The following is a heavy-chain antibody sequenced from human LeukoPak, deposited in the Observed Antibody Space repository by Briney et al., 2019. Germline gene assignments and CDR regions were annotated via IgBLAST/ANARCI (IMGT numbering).Heavy chain of an antibody. CDR1: GFSFIHSW. J-gene: IGHJ4*02. CDR3: TTEPRD. V-gene: IGHV3-15*01. Sequence: GSLRLSCAASGFSFIHSWMSWVRQAPGKGLEWVGRIKSKKDGGAIDYAAPVKGRLTISRDDSKNMVYLQISSLKTEDTAVYYCTTEPRDWGQGTLVTVSS. CDR2: IKSKKDGGAI.